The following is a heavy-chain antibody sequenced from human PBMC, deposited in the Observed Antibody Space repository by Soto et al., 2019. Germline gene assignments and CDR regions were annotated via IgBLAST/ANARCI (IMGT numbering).Heavy chain of an antibody. Sequence: ASETLSLTCTVSGGSISSGGYYWSWIRQHPGKGLEWIGYIYYSGSTYYNPSLKSRVTISVDTSRNQFSLKLSSVPAADTAVFYCARGGGRHNGFDSFDFWGPGALVTVSS. J-gene: IGHJ4*02. V-gene: IGHV4-31*03. CDR2: IYYSGST. D-gene: IGHD5-12*01. CDR3: ARGGGRHNGFDSFDF. CDR1: GGSISSGGYY.